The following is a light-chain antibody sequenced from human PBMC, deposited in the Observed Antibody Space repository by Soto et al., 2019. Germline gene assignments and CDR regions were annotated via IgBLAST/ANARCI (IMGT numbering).Light chain of an antibody. CDR3: QQYFIAPLT. Sequence: DIVLTQSPDSLAVSLGERATINCKSSQSVLVTPDNKNNLAWYQQKPGQPPRLLIYWAFFRESGVPDRFSGSGSGTDFTLTISSLRAEDVAVYYCQQYFIAPLTFGGGTKVEIQ. J-gene: IGKJ4*01. CDR1: QSVLVTPDNKNN. CDR2: WAF. V-gene: IGKV4-1*01.